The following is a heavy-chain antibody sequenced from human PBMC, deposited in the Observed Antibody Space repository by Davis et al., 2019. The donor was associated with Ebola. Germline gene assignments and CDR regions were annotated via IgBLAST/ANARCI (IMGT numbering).Heavy chain of an antibody. V-gene: IGHV3-74*01. D-gene: IGHD4-11*01. CDR1: EFTFRSYW. Sequence: PGGSLRLSCVGSEFTFRSYWFHWVRQAPGKGLEWVSRIDTDGSTTNYADSVRGRFTISRDNARNSFYLQMNSLRVEDTAVYYCARDNYWKLDYWGQGILVTVSS. CDR2: IDTDGSTT. J-gene: IGHJ4*02. CDR3: ARDNYWKLDY.